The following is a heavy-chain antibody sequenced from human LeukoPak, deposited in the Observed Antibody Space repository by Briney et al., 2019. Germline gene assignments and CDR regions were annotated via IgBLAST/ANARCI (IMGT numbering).Heavy chain of an antibody. D-gene: IGHD3-10*01. Sequence: PSETLSLTCAVYGGSFSGYYWSWIRQPPGKGLEWIGEINHSGSTNYNPSLKSRVTISVDTSKNQFSLKLSSVTAADTAVYYCARGGYYGSGSYRYWGQGTLVTVSS. J-gene: IGHJ4*02. CDR2: INHSGST. CDR1: GGSFSGYY. CDR3: ARGGYYGSGSYRY. V-gene: IGHV4-34*01.